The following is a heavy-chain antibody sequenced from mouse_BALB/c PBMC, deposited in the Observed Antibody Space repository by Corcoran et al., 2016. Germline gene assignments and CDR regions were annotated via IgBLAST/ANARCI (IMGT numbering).Heavy chain of an antibody. Sequence: QIQLVQSGPELKKPGETVKISSKASGYTFTNYGMTWVKQTPGKGLKWMGWINTYTGEPTYADDFKGRFAFSLETSASTAYLQINNLKNEDTATYFCASDPPWFAYWGQGTLVTVSA. V-gene: IGHV9-3-1*01. CDR2: INTYTGEP. J-gene: IGHJ3*01. CDR1: GYTFTNYG. CDR3: ASDPPWFAY.